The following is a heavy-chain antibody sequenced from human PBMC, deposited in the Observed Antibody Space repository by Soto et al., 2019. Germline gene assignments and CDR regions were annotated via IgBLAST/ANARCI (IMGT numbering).Heavy chain of an antibody. CDR1: GYTFTSYG. V-gene: IGHV1-18*04. D-gene: IGHD6-13*01. CDR2: ISGYNGDT. CDR3: ARAPQTVAGAGIWY. Sequence: ASVKVSCKASGYTFTSYGISWVRQAPGQGLEWMGWISGYNGDTNYAQKLQGRVTMTTDTSTSTAYMELRSLRSDDTAVYYCARAPQTVAGAGIWYWGQGTLATVSS. J-gene: IGHJ4*02.